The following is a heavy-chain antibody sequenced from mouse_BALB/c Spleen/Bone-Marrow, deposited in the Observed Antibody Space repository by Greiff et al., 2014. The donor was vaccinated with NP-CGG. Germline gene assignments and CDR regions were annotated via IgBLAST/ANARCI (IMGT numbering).Heavy chain of an antibody. CDR1: GYTFTGYA. D-gene: IGHD1-3*01. CDR3: ARDWTNPFAH. J-gene: IGHJ3*01. CDR2: ITPSSGYI. V-gene: IGHV1-4*01. Sequence: QVQLQQSGAELARPGASVKMSCKASGYTFTGYAIHWVKQRPGQGLEWIGYITPSSGYINYNQKFKDKATLTADKSSSTAYMQLSSLTSEDSAVYYCARDWTNPFAHWGQGTLVTVSA.